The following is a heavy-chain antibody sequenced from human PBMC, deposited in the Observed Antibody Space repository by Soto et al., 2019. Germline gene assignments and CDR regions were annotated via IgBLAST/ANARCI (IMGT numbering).Heavy chain of an antibody. CDR1: GFTFSSYG. J-gene: IGHJ6*02. D-gene: IGHD2-15*01. Sequence: GGSLRLSCAASGFTFSSYGMHWVRQAPGKGLEWVAVIWYDGSNKYYADSVKGRFTISRDNSKNTLYLQMNSLRAEDTAVYYCAREAWEVAASWDYYYYGMDVWGQGTTVTVSS. V-gene: IGHV3-33*01. CDR3: AREAWEVAASWDYYYYGMDV. CDR2: IWYDGSNK.